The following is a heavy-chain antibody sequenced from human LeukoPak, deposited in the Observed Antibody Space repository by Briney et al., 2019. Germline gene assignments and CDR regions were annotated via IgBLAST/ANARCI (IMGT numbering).Heavy chain of an antibody. CDR3: ARAPRSIGYYGMDV. D-gene: IGHD2-15*01. CDR2: IYYSGGT. Sequence: SETLSLTCTVSGGSISSYYWSWIRQPPGKGLEWIGYIYYSGGTNYNPSLKSRVTISVDTSKNQFSLKLSSVTAADTAVYYCARAPRSIGYYGMDVWGKGTTVTVSS. J-gene: IGHJ6*04. V-gene: IGHV4-59*01. CDR1: GGSISSYY.